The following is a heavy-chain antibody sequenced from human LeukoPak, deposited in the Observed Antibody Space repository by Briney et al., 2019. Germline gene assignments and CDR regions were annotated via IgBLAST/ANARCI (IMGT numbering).Heavy chain of an antibody. V-gene: IGHV4-39*01. D-gene: IGHD2-2*01. Sequence: SETLSLTCTVSGGSISGSSYYWGWIRQPPGKGLEWIGSIYYSGSTYYNPSLKSRVTISVDTSKNQFSLHLNSVTPEDTAVYYCARRLTQYDCFDPWGQGILVTVSS. CDR3: ARRLTQYDCFDP. J-gene: IGHJ5*02. CDR2: IYYSGST. CDR1: GGSISGSSYY.